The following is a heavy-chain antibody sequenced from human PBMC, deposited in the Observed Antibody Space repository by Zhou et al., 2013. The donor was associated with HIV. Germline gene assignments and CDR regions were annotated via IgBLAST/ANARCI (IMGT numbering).Heavy chain of an antibody. CDR3: AKDRDWGFPTWFDP. V-gene: IGHV1-2*02. CDR2: INPDNGVT. Sequence: QVRLVQSGAEVKKPGASVKVSCKASGYTFTDYYIHWVRQAPGQGLEWMGWINPDNGVTKYAQKFQDRVTMSRDTSINTAYMELSRLRSDDTAVFYCAKDRDWGFPTWFDPWGQGTLVTVSS. D-gene: IGHD7-27*01. J-gene: IGHJ5*02. CDR1: GYTFTDYY.